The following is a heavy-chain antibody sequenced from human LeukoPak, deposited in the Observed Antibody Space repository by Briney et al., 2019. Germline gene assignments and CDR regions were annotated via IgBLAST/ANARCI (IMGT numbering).Heavy chain of an antibody. CDR1: GFTFSDYY. CDR3: ARDGKDDILTGYTYGMDV. D-gene: IGHD3-9*01. V-gene: IGHV3-11*04. J-gene: IGHJ6*02. CDR2: ISSSGSTI. Sequence: GGSLRLSCAASGFTFSDYYMSWIRQAPGKGQEWVSYISSSGSTIYYADSVKGRFTISRDNAKNSLYLQMNSLRAEDTAVYYCARDGKDDILTGYTYGMDVWGQGTTVTVSS.